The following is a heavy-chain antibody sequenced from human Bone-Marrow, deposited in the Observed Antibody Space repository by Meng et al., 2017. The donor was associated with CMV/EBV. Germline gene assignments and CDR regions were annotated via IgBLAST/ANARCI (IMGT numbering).Heavy chain of an antibody. Sequence: FTFSSYGIHWVRQAPGKGLEWVAVISYDGRKTYYADSVKGRFTLSRDNSKNTLYLEMNSLRAEDTGVYYCTKEYSTSPQKNIEFFQHWGPGTLVTVSS. CDR2: ISYDGRKT. D-gene: IGHD2-2*01. V-gene: IGHV3-30*18. J-gene: IGHJ1*01. CDR3: TKEYSTSPQKNIEFFQH. CDR1: FTFSSYG.